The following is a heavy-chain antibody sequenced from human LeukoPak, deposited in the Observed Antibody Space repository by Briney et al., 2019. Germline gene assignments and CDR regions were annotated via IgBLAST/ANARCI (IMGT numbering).Heavy chain of an antibody. CDR3: ARASYDFWSGYYRRDYYYYYMDV. Sequence: PSETLSLTCSVSGASISNSFYYWGWIRQPPGKGLEWIGSIYHSGSTYYNPSLKSRVTISVDTSKNQFSLKLSSVTAADTAVYYCARASYDFWSGYYRRDYYYYYMDVWGKGTTVTVSS. V-gene: IGHV4-39*07. D-gene: IGHD3-3*01. CDR1: GASISNSFYY. J-gene: IGHJ6*03. CDR2: IYHSGST.